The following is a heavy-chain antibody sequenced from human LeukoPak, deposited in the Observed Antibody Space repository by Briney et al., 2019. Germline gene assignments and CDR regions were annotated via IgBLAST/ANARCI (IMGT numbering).Heavy chain of an antibody. V-gene: IGHV3-23*01. CDR2: ISGSGGST. D-gene: IGHD2-2*01. CDR1: GFTFSSYA. J-gene: IGHJ4*02. Sequence: GGSLRLSCAASGFTFSSYAMSWVRQAPGKGLEWVSAISGSGGSTYYADSVKGRFTISRDNSKNTLYLQMNSLRAEDTAVYYCAKDSMQLGYSSSTSCYPGYFDYWGQGTLVTVSS. CDR3: AKDSMQLGYSSSTSCYPGYFDY.